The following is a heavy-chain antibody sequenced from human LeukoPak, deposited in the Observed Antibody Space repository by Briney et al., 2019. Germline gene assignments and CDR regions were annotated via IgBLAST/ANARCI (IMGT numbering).Heavy chain of an antibody. J-gene: IGHJ4*02. V-gene: IGHV1-8*01. Sequence: ASVKVSCKASGYTFTSYDINWVRQATGQGLEWMGWMNPNSGNTGYAQKFQGRVTMTRNTSISTAYMELGSLRSEGTAVYYCAREADGAAAGTVDYWGQGTLVTVSS. CDR3: AREADGAAAGTVDY. D-gene: IGHD6-13*01. CDR1: GYTFTSYD. CDR2: MNPNSGNT.